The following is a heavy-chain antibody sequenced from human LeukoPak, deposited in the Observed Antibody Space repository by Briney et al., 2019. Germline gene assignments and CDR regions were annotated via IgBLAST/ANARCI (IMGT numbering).Heavy chain of an antibody. J-gene: IGHJ4*02. CDR3: ARHGRTDIAVAGIRGFDC. CDR1: GRSFSGYY. Sequence: NPSETLSLTCAVYGRSFSGYYWSWIRQPPGRGLEWIGEISHRGNTIDKPSLKSRVTISVDTSKNQLSLKLSSVSAADTAVYYCARHGRTDIAVAGIRGFDCWGQGTLVTVSS. D-gene: IGHD6-19*01. CDR2: ISHRGNT. V-gene: IGHV4-34*01.